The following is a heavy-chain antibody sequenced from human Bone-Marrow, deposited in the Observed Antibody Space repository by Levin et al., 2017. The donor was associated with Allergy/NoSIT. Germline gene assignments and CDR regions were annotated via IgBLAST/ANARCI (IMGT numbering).Heavy chain of an antibody. V-gene: IGHV3-21*01. Sequence: TAGGSLRLSCGASGFTFSDYAINWVRQAPGKGPEWISSISRTSDYSYQADSVKGRFTISRDNAKNSAYLHMNSLRVEDSGVYFCARSELIFQSFDPWGQGTLVIVSS. CDR1: GFTFSDYA. D-gene: IGHD2-21*02. CDR2: ISRTSDYS. CDR3: ARSELIFQSFDP. J-gene: IGHJ5*02.